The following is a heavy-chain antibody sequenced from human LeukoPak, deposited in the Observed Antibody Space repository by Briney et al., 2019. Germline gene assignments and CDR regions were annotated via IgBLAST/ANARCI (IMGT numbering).Heavy chain of an antibody. J-gene: IGHJ3*02. V-gene: IGHV4-31*03. CDR2: IYYGGST. CDR3: ARDDRDAFDI. Sequence: SVTLSLTCTVSGGSISSRGYYWSWIRQHPGKGLEWIGYIYYGGSTYYNPSLKSRVTISVDTSKNQFSLKLSSVTAADTAVYYCARDDRDAFDIWGQGTMVTVSS. CDR1: GGSISSRGYY.